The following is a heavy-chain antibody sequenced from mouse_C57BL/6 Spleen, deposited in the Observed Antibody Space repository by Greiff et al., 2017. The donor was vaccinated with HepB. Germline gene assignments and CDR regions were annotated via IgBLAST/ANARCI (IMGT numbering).Heavy chain of an antibody. D-gene: IGHD1-1*01. J-gene: IGHJ2*01. V-gene: IGHV1-82*01. CDR2: IYPGDGDT. CDR3: AREDYYGSRGGY. Sequence: QVQLKESGPELVKPGASVKISCKASGYAFSSSWMNWVKQRPGKGLEWIGRIYPGDGDTNYNGKFKGKATLTADKSSSTAYMQLSSLTSEDSAVYFCAREDYYGSRGGYWGQGTTLTVSS. CDR1: GYAFSSSW.